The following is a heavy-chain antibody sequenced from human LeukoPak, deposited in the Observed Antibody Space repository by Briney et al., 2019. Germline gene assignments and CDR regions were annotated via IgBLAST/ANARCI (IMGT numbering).Heavy chain of an antibody. CDR1: GFTFTSYC. Sequence: GGSLRLSCASSGFTFTSYCMHWVRQAPGKGLEWVAAIPNDGNKKYYSDSVKGRFTISRDKSKTTLYLQMNSLRVEDTAVYYCTKDYYYGSRSYTDYWGQGTLVTVSS. CDR2: IPNDGNKK. CDR3: TKDYYYGSRSYTDY. V-gene: IGHV3-30*18. D-gene: IGHD3-10*01. J-gene: IGHJ4*02.